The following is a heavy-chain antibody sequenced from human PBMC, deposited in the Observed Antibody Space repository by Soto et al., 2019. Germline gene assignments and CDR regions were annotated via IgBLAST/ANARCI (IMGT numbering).Heavy chain of an antibody. Sequence: GGSLRLSCAANGFNFNIHAMSWVRQAPGKGLEWVSTIGSSDIYYVDSVKGRFTISRDNAKNSLYLQMNSLRAEDTAVYYCARVAVAGTFDYWGQGTLVTVSS. CDR3: ARVAVAGTFDY. CDR1: GFNFNIHA. V-gene: IGHV3-21*01. CDR2: IGSSDI. J-gene: IGHJ4*02. D-gene: IGHD6-19*01.